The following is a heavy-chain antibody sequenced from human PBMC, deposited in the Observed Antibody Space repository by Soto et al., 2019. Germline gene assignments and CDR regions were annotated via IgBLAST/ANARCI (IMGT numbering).Heavy chain of an antibody. D-gene: IGHD2-15*01. CDR3: ARDGRGEIVMVVAAIRKHYYGLDV. CDR1: GYTFTSYY. CDR2: INPSGGST. V-gene: IGHV1-46*01. Sequence: ASVKVSCKASGYTFTSYYMHWVRQAPGQGLEWMGIINPSGGSTSYAQKFQGRVTMIRDTSTSTVYMELSSLRSEDTAVYYCARDGRGEIVMVVAAIRKHYYGLDVWGQGTTVTVSS. J-gene: IGHJ6*02.